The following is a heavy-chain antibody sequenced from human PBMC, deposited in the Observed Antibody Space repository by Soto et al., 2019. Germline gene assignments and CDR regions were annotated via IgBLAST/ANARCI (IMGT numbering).Heavy chain of an antibody. V-gene: IGHV4-59*01. J-gene: IGHJ5*02. D-gene: IGHD5-12*01. CDR3: ARGSRHRGYKKPNWFDP. CDR2: IYYSGST. CDR1: GGSISSYY. Sequence: SETLSLTCTVSGGSISSYYWSWIRQPPGKGLEWIGYIYYSGSTNYNPSLKSRVTISVDTSKNQFSLKLSSVTAADTAVYYCARGSRHRGYKKPNWFDPWGQGTLVTVSS.